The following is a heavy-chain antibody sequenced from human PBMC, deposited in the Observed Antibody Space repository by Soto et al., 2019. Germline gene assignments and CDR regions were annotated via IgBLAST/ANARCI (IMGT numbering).Heavy chain of an antibody. J-gene: IGHJ5*02. CDR2: MSGSADIT. D-gene: IGHD4-17*01. Sequence: EVQLLESGGGLVQPGGSLRLSCAASGFTFSSSAMSWVRQAPGKGLEWVSAMSGSADITYYADSVKGRFTISRDNSKNTLYLQMNSLRAEDTAVYYCAKFLFYGDPPTNWFDPWGQGTLVTVSS. CDR1: GFTFSSSA. CDR3: AKFLFYGDPPTNWFDP. V-gene: IGHV3-23*01.